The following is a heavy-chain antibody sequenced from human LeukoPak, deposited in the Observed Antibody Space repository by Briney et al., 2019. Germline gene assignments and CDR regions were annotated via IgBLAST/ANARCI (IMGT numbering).Heavy chain of an antibody. V-gene: IGHV1-69*05. Sequence: SVKVSCKASGYTFTSYAISWVRQAPGQGLEWMGGIIPIFGTANYAQKFQGRVTITTDESTSTAYMELSSLRSEDTAVYYCARGVYYYDSSGLYYFDYWGQGTLVTVSS. J-gene: IGHJ4*02. D-gene: IGHD3-22*01. CDR1: GYTFTSYA. CDR2: IIPIFGTA. CDR3: ARGVYYYDSSGLYYFDY.